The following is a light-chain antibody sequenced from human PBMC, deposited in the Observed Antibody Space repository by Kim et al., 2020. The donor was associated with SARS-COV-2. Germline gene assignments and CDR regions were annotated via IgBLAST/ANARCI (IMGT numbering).Light chain of an antibody. J-gene: IGLJ2*01. CDR1: TPIIGAGYD. V-gene: IGLV1-40*01. CDR3: QSYDSSLRGVI. CDR2: GNS. Sequence: RVIIRCSGSTPIIGAGYDVDWSQQLPGTDPTLLIYGNSNRPSGVLDRFSGSKFGSSASLAISGLEAEDEADYYCQSYDSSLRGVIFGGGTQLTVL.